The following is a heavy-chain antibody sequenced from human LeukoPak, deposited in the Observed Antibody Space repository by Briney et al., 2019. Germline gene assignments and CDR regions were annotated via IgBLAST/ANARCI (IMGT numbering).Heavy chain of an antibody. V-gene: IGHV3-30*18. D-gene: IGHD2-15*01. Sequence: GRSLRLSCAASGFTFSSYGMHWVRQAPGKGLEWVAVISYDGSNKYYADSVKGRFTISRDNSKNTLYLQMNSLRAEDTAVYYCAKEPVRVAATFWYFDLWGRGTLVTVSS. J-gene: IGHJ2*01. CDR1: GFTFSSYG. CDR2: ISYDGSNK. CDR3: AKEPVRVAATFWYFDL.